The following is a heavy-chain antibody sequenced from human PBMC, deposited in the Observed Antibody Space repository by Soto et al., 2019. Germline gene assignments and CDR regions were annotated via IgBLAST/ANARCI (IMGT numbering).Heavy chain of an antibody. J-gene: IGHJ6*01. Sequence: QVQLEQSAPEVKKPGASVKVSCKASGYTFTTYGISWVRQAPGQGLEWMGWINTHNGNTSYAQNFQGRVIMTADTSTSTAYMELRSLRSDDTAVYYCTREGSAPYYYYGMD. CDR3: TREGSAPYYYYGMD. D-gene: IGHD3-10*01. CDR2: INTHNGNT. CDR1: GYTFTTYG. V-gene: IGHV1-18*01.